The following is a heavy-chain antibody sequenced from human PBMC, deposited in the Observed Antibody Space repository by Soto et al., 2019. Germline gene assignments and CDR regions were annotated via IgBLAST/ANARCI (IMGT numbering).Heavy chain of an antibody. J-gene: IGHJ3*02. V-gene: IGHV3-30*03. CDR1: GFTFSSYT. CDR3: ARGPYDFWSGYAADAFDI. Sequence: QVQLVESGGGVVQPGTSLRLSCGASGFTFSSYTMHWVRQAPGKGLEWVALISYDGHIVYYADSVKGRSTISRDNSKNTLYLQLNSLRTEDKAFYYCARGPYDFWSGYAADAFDIWGQGTVVTVSS. D-gene: IGHD3-3*01. CDR2: ISYDGHIV.